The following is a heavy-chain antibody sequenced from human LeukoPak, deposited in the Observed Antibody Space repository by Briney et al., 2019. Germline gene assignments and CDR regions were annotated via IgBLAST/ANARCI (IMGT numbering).Heavy chain of an antibody. CDR1: GGSISSSSYY. CDR2: IYYSGST. Sequence: SETLSLTCTVSGGSISSSSYYWGWIRQPPGKGLEWVGSIYYSGSTYYNPSLKSRVTISVDTSKTQFSLKLSSVTAADTAVYYCARRGIVGATPAWFDPWGQGTLVTVSS. D-gene: IGHD1-26*01. CDR3: ARRGIVGATPAWFDP. V-gene: IGHV4-39*01. J-gene: IGHJ5*02.